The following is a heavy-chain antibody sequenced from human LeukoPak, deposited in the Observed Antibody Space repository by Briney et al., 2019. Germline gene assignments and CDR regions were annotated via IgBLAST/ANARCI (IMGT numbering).Heavy chain of an antibody. V-gene: IGHV3-23*01. CDR1: GFTFSSYA. CDR3: AKDRLPCSSGGSCYVAYYYYGMDA. CDR2: ISGSGGST. D-gene: IGHD2-15*01. J-gene: IGHJ6*02. Sequence: PGGSLRLSCAASGFTFSSYAMSWVRQAPGKGLEWVSAISGSGGSTYYADSVKGRFTISRDNSKNTLYLQMNSLRAEDTAVYYCAKDRLPCSSGGSCYVAYYYYGMDAWGQGTTVTVSS.